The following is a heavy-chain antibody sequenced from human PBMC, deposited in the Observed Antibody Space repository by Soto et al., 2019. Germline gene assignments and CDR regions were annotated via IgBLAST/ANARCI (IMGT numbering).Heavy chain of an antibody. J-gene: IGHJ4*02. CDR3: AKYRGSGLAVFDY. D-gene: IGHD6-19*01. Sequence: GGSLXLSCAASGFTFSSYSIAWVRQAPGKGLEWVSSISSSGGGTYYADSVKGRFTISRGNSRSTLYLQMNSLRAEDTAVYYCAKYRGSGLAVFDYWGQGALVTVSS. CDR2: ISSSGGGT. V-gene: IGHV3-23*01. CDR1: GFTFSSYS.